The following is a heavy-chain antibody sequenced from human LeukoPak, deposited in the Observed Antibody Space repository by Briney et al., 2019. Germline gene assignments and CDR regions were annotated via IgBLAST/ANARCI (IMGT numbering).Heavy chain of an antibody. D-gene: IGHD6-19*01. CDR1: GFAFSRYA. V-gene: IGHV3-30-3*01. Sequence: GGSLRLSCAASGFAFSRYAVHWVRQAPGKGLECVAVISHDGSKKYYADSVKGRFTISRDNSKNTLYLQMNSLRAEDTAVYYCARDQDSSGWYYTLDYWGQGTLVTVSS. CDR3: ARDQDSSGWYYTLDY. J-gene: IGHJ4*02. CDR2: ISHDGSKK.